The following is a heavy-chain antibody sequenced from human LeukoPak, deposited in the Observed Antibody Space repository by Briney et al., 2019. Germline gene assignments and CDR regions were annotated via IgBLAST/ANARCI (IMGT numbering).Heavy chain of an antibody. J-gene: IGHJ3*02. Sequence: PSETLSLTCSVSGDSISNYYWSWIRQSAGKGLEWIGRIYSSGSTDYNPSLKSRVSMSVDTSKNQFSLKLSSVTAADTAVYYCARVASDAFDIWGQGTMVTVSS. CDR2: IYSSGST. V-gene: IGHV4-4*07. CDR1: GDSISNYY. D-gene: IGHD5-12*01. CDR3: ARVASDAFDI.